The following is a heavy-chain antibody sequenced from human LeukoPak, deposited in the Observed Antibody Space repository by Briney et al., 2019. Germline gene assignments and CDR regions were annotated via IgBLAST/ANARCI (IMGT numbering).Heavy chain of an antibody. Sequence: ASETLSLTCSVSGGSVGSYFWNWIRQPPGKGLEWIGYIYRSGSTNYNPSLKSRVTMSVDTSKNQFSLRLSPVNAADTAVYYCARVVRGVIDYWGQGNLVTVSS. CDR1: GGSVGSYF. J-gene: IGHJ4*02. CDR2: IYRSGST. D-gene: IGHD3-10*01. CDR3: ARVVRGVIDY. V-gene: IGHV4-59*02.